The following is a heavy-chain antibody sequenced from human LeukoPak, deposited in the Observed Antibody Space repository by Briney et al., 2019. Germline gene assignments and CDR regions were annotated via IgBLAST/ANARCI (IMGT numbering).Heavy chain of an antibody. CDR2: IHYSGST. CDR1: GGSISSSSYY. J-gene: IGHJ6*03. Sequence: SETLSLTCTVSGGSISSSSYYWGWIRRPPGKGLEWIGSIHYSGSTNYNPSLKSRVTISVDTSKNQFSLKLSSVTAADTAVYYCARGYCSGGSCYSYYYNNYMDVWGKGTTVTVSS. CDR3: ARGYCSGGSCYSYYYNNYMDV. D-gene: IGHD2-15*01. V-gene: IGHV4-39*07.